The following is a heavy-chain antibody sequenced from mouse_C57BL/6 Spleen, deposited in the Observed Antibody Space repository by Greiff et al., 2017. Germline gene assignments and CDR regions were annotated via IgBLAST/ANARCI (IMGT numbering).Heavy chain of an antibody. Sequence: QVQLQQSGPELVKPGASVKISCKASGYAFSSSWMNWVKQRPGKGLEWIGRIYPGDGDTNYNGKFKGKATLTADKSSSTAYMQLSSLTSEDSAVYVCARRPVLRRYFDVWGTGTTVTVSS. CDR2: IYPGDGDT. CDR3: ARRPVLRRYFDV. CDR1: GYAFSSSW. J-gene: IGHJ1*03. V-gene: IGHV1-82*01. D-gene: IGHD1-1*01.